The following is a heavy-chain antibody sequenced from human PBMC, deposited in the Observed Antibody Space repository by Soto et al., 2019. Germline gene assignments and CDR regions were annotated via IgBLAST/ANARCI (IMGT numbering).Heavy chain of an antibody. CDR2: ISGSGDST. J-gene: IGHJ4*02. CDR3: AKAVQLVDFDY. V-gene: IGHV3-23*01. Sequence: GGSLRLSCAASGFTFSSYAMSWVRQAPGKGLEWVSAISGSGDSTYYADSVKGRFTISRDNSKNTLYLQMNSLRADDTAVYYCAKAVQLVDFDYWGQGTLVTVSS. D-gene: IGHD6-13*01. CDR1: GFTFSSYA.